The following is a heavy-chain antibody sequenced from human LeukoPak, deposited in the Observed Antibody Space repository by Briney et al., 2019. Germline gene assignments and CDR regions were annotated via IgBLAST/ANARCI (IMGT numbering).Heavy chain of an antibody. CDR1: GFTFSSYE. J-gene: IGHJ4*02. V-gene: IGHV3-21*01. D-gene: IGHD1-7*01. CDR3: ARDRDWNSGFDY. Sequence: PGGSLRLSCAASGFTFSSYEMNWVRQAPGKGLEWVSSISTSSSYIYYADSVKGRFTISRDNAKNSLNLQMNSLRVEDTAVYYCARDRDWNSGFDYWGQGTLVTVSS. CDR2: ISTSSSYI.